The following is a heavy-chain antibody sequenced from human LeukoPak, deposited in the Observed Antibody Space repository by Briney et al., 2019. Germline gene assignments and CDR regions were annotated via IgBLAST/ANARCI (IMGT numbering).Heavy chain of an antibody. D-gene: IGHD3-10*01. Sequence: KASETLSLTRNFSGASSTISSWTWIRQPAGKGLEWIGRVYRGGTTDYNPSLKSRLTMSLDRSRNQFSLKLNSWSPGDTAVYYCAREVVSTVLRGVFDSWGQGTLVTVSS. CDR2: VYRGGTT. V-gene: IGHV4-4*07. J-gene: IGHJ4*02. CDR1: GASSTISS. CDR3: AREVVSTVLRGVFDS.